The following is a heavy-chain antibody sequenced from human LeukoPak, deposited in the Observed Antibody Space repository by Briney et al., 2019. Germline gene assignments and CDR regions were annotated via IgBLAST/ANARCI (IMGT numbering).Heavy chain of an antibody. CDR1: GGTFSSYA. V-gene: IGHV1-69*06. Sequence: GSSVKVSCKASGGTFSSYAISWVRQAPGQGLEWMGGIIPIFGTANYAQKFQGRVTITADKSTSTAYMELSSLRSEDTAVYYCARTHYDILTEVLGYFDYWGQGTLVTVSS. CDR2: IIPIFGTA. J-gene: IGHJ4*02. CDR3: ARTHYDILTEVLGYFDY. D-gene: IGHD3-9*01.